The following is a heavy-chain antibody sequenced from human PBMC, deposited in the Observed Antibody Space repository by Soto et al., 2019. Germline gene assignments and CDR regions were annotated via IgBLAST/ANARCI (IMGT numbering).Heavy chain of an antibody. V-gene: IGHV1-69*13. CDR2: IIPIFGTA. J-gene: IGHJ5*02. CDR3: ARRGSSVPAALYAQAYNWFDP. CDR1: GGTFSSYA. D-gene: IGHD2-2*01. Sequence: AASVKVSCKXSGGTFSSYAISWVRQAPGQGLEWMGGIIPIFGTANYAQKFQGRVTITADESTSTAYMELSSLRSEDTAVYYCARRGSSVPAALYAQAYNWFDPWGQGTLVTVSS.